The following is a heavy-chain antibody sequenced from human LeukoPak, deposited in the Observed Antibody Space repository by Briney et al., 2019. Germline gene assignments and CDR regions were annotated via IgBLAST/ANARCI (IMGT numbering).Heavy chain of an antibody. CDR1: GGSISSYY. Sequence: PSETLSLTCIVSGGSISSYYWSWIRQPPRKGLEWIGYIYYSGSTNYNPSLKSRVTISVDTSKNQFSLKLSSVTAADTAVYYCARHRYYDILTGHFQPDAFDIWGQGTMVTVSS. J-gene: IGHJ3*02. V-gene: IGHV4-59*08. CDR2: IYYSGST. CDR3: ARHRYYDILTGHFQPDAFDI. D-gene: IGHD3-9*01.